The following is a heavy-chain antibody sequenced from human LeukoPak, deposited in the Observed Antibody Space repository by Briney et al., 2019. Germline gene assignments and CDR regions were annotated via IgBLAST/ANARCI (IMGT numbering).Heavy chain of an antibody. D-gene: IGHD4-11*01. CDR3: ARASTYFDY. CDR2: ISYDGSNK. V-gene: IGHV3-30*04. J-gene: IGHJ4*02. CDR1: GFTFSSYA. Sequence: GGSLRLSCAASGFTFSSYAMHWVRQAPGKGLEWVAVISYDGSNKYYADSVKGRFTISGDNSKNTLYLQMNSLRAEDTAVYYCARASTYFDYWGQETLVTVSS.